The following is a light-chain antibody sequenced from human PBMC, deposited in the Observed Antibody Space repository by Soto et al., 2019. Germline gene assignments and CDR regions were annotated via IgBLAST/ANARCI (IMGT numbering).Light chain of an antibody. V-gene: IGKV3-15*01. CDR1: QSVSSN. CDR2: GAS. CDR3: QHYNNWPSCT. Sequence: ELVMTESPATLSVSPGERATLSCRASQSVSSNFAWYQQKPGQAPRLLIYGASTRANGIPARFSGSGPGTEFTLTISSLQSEYFVVYYCQHYNNWPSCTCSQRTIVESK. J-gene: IGKJ1*01.